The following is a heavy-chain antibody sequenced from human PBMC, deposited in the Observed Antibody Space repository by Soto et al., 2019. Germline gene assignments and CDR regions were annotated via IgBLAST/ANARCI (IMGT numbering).Heavy chain of an antibody. CDR2: ISIKPNNFAT. J-gene: IGHJ4*02. V-gene: IGHV3-73*01. CDR1: GVPFHGST. CDR3: VRHYENRNFYFDH. Sequence: PGASLKISCVGSGVPFHGSTMHCVRQASGKGLEWIGLISIKPNNFATVYAASVPGRYTISRDDSKYTACLEMDSLTTEDTALQYVVRHYENRNFYFDHWGGGTGATVS. D-gene: IGHD3-22*01.